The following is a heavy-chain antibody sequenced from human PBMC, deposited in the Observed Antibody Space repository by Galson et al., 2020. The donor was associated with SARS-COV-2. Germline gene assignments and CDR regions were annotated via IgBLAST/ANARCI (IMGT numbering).Heavy chain of an antibody. V-gene: IGHV4-4*07. CDR3: ARDSPVMVTHWYVGL. D-gene: IGHD2-21*02. CDR1: GASISSSY. J-gene: IGHJ2*01. CDR2: IYNTGST. Sequence: PSETLSLTCSVSGASISSSYWSWIRQPAGKGLEWIGRIYNTGSTNYNPSLKSRVTMSVDTSMNQISLKVTSVTAADTAVYYCARDSPVMVTHWYVGLWGRGALVIVSS.